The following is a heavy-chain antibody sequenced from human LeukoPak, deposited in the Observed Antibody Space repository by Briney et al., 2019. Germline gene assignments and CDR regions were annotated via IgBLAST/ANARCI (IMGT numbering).Heavy chain of an antibody. J-gene: IGHJ4*02. CDR3: ARVKLGASSQDY. CDR1: GYTFSSNG. Sequence: ASVKVSCKASGYTFSSNGIGWVRQAPGQGLEWMGWISAYNGNTNYAQKLQGRVTMTTDTSTTTAYMELRSLKSDDTAVYYCARVKLGASSQDYWGQGTLVTVSS. D-gene: IGHD1-26*01. V-gene: IGHV1-18*01. CDR2: ISAYNGNT.